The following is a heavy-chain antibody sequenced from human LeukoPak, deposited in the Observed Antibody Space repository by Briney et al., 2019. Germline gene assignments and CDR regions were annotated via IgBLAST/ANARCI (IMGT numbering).Heavy chain of an antibody. Sequence: PGPTLVKPPQTLTLTCTFSGFSLSTSGVGVGWIRQPPGKALEWLALIYWDDDKRYSPSLKSRLTITKDTSKNQVVLTMTNMDPVDTATYYCAHRLAAAGTMDYWGQGTLVTVSS. CDR2: IYWDDDK. CDR3: AHRLAAAGTMDY. V-gene: IGHV2-5*02. CDR1: GFSLSTSGVG. J-gene: IGHJ4*02. D-gene: IGHD6-13*01.